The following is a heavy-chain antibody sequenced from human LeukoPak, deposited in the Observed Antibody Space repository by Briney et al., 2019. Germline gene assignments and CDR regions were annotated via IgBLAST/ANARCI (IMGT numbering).Heavy chain of an antibody. CDR3: GRNLNWGAFDI. D-gene: IGHD7-27*01. V-gene: IGHV3-23*01. CDR2: IRANGETT. CDR1: GFTFTHYG. J-gene: IGHJ3*02. Sequence: GGTLRLSCAASGFTFTHYGMNWIRQAPGKGLEWVSGIRANGETTYYAESVRGRFTICRDDSWSMVWLLMNSLTAEDTAMYYCGRNLNWGAFDIRGLGTLGTVSS.